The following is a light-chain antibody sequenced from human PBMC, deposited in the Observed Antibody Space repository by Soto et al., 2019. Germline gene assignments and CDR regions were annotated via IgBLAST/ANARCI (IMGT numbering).Light chain of an antibody. CDR3: QQSYSTPQT. CDR2: AAS. J-gene: IGKJ3*01. Sequence: DIQMTQSPSSLSASVGDRVTITCRASQSISSYLNWYQQKPGKAPKLLIYAASSLQSGVPSRFSGSGSGTDFTLTISSLQTEAFATYYCQQSYSTPQTFGPGTKVDIK. V-gene: IGKV1-39*01. CDR1: QSISSY.